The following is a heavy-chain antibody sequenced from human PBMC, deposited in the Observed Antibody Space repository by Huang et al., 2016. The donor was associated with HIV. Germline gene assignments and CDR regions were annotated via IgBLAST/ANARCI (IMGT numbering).Heavy chain of an antibody. Sequence: QVQLVASGGGVVQPGGSLRFSCEASGFSFSSSGMHWVRQAPGKGLEWVAIIRYDASNKYYADSVRGRVTISRDNSKNTLYLQMNSLRAEDTAVYYCAKGSMANAFDIWGQGTMVTVSS. CDR1: GFSFSSSG. V-gene: IGHV3-30*02. CDR3: AKGSMANAFDI. J-gene: IGHJ3*02. CDR2: IRYDASNK. D-gene: IGHD3-10*01.